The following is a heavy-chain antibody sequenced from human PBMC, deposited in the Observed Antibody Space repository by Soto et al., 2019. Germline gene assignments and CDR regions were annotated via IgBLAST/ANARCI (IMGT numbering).Heavy chain of an antibody. CDR1: GGSVSSGSHY. CDR2: IYYSGIT. Sequence: SETLSLTCTVSGGSVSSGSHYWSWIRQPPGKGLEWIGYIYYSGITNYNPSLKSRVTISVDTSKNQFSLKLSSVTAADTAVYYCALSSSWYGIGWFDPWGQGTLVTVSS. J-gene: IGHJ5*02. V-gene: IGHV4-61*01. D-gene: IGHD6-13*01. CDR3: ALSSSWYGIGWFDP.